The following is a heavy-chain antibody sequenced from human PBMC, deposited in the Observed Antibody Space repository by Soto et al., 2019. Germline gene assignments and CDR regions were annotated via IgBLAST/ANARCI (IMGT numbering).Heavy chain of an antibody. CDR3: ARGYEAWFGRVYDD. J-gene: IGHJ4*02. CDR2: SSTYNGNT. D-gene: IGHD3-10*01. Sequence: TSVKVSCKTSGYTFNNYGIIWVRQAPGQGLEWMGWSSTYNGNTVYAQKFQGRVTMTTDTSTSTAYMELRSLRSDDTAVFYCARGYEAWFGRVYDDWGQGSLVTVSS. CDR1: GYTFNNYG. V-gene: IGHV1-18*01.